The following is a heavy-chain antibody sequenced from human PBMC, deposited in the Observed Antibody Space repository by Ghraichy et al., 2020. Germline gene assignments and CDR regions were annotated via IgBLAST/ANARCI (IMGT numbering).Heavy chain of an antibody. CDR3: ASLIVVVPAASNGMDV. Sequence: SVKVSCKASGGTFSSYAISWVRQAPGQGLEWMGRIIPILGIANYAQKFQGRVTITADKSTSTAYMELSSLRSEDTAVYYCASLIVVVPAASNGMDVWGQGTTVTVSS. V-gene: IGHV1-69*04. CDR1: GGTFSSYA. CDR2: IIPILGIA. D-gene: IGHD2-2*01. J-gene: IGHJ6*02.